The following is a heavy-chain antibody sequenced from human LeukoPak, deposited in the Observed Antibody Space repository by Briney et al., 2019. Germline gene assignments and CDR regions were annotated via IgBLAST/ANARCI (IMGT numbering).Heavy chain of an antibody. CDR1: GGSFSSGGYY. D-gene: IGHD5-18*01. CDR2: IYYSGSN. CDR3: ASEVDTSYYFDY. V-gene: IGHV4-31*03. Sequence: SETLSLTCTVSGGSFSSGGYYWSWIRQHPGKDLEWTGYIYYSGSNYYNSSLKSRVIISVDTSKNQFSLKLSSVTAADSAVYYCASEVDTSYYFDYWGQGTLVTVSS. J-gene: IGHJ4*02.